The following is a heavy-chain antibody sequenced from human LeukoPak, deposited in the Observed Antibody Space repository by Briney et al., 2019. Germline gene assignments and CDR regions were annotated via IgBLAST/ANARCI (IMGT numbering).Heavy chain of an antibody. CDR1: DDSITMYY. V-gene: IGHV4-59*01. CDR3: AREKNYYDSSGFGGAFDI. Sequence: PSETLSLTCSVSDDSITMYYWSWIRQPPGKGLEWIGYIYYSGSTNYNPSLKSRVTISVDTSKNQFSLKLSSVTAADTAVYYCAREKNYYDSSGFGGAFDIWGQGTMVTVSS. J-gene: IGHJ3*02. CDR2: IYYSGST. D-gene: IGHD3-22*01.